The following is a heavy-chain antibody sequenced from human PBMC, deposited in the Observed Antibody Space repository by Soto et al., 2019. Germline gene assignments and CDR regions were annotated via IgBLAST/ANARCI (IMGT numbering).Heavy chain of an antibody. V-gene: IGHV3-30-3*01. CDR3: ASPAFSRGYCSGGSCYQPIDY. D-gene: IGHD2-15*01. J-gene: IGHJ4*02. CDR2: ISYDGSNK. CDR1: GFTFSSYA. Sequence: QVQLVESGGGVVQPGRSLRLSCAAAGFTFSSYAMQGVRQAPGKGLEWVAVISYDGSNKYYADSVKGRFTISRDNSKNTLYLQMNSLSAEDTAVYYCASPAFSRGYCSGGSCYQPIDYWGQGTLVTVSS.